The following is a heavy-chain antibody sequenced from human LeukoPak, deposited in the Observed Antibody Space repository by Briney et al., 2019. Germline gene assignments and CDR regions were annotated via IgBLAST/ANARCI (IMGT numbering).Heavy chain of an antibody. D-gene: IGHD3-10*01. V-gene: IGHV4-39*07. CDR2: IYYSGST. Sequence: PSETLSLTCTVSGGSISSSSYYWGWIRQPPGKGLEWIGSIYYSGSTYYNPSLKSRVTISVDTSKNQFSMKLSSVTAADTAVYYCARVLFPLYYNSGRSRWFDPWAREPWSPSPQ. CDR1: GGSISSSSYY. CDR3: ARVLFPLYYNSGRSRWFDP. J-gene: IGHJ5*02.